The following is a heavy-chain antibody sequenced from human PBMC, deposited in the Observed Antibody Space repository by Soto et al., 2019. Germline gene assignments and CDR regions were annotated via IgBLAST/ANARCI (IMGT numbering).Heavy chain of an antibody. J-gene: IGHJ4*02. Sequence: GASVKVSCKASGGTFSSYTISWVRQAPGQGLEWMGSIIPIHGITNYAQKFQGRVTMTEDTSTDTAYMELSSLRSEDTAVYYCATVAYCGGDCYSGFGYWGQGTLVTVSS. CDR2: IIPIHGIT. CDR3: ATVAYCGGDCYSGFGY. CDR1: GGTFSSYT. V-gene: IGHV1-69*02. D-gene: IGHD2-21*02.